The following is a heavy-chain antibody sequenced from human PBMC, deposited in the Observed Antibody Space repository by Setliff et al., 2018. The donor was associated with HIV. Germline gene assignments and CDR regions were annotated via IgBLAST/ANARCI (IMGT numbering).Heavy chain of an antibody. CDR1: GGSISSRNW. J-gene: IGHJ6*02. D-gene: IGHD2-15*01. Sequence: SETLSLTCAVSGGSISSRNWWSWVRQPPGKGLEWIGSIYYGGSTYYNPSLNSRVTISVDTSKNQFSLKLSSVTAADTAVYYCAREQYHFVVDYYYYYGMDVWGQGNTVTVSS. V-gene: IGHV4-4*02. CDR3: AREQYHFVVDYYYYYGMDV. CDR2: IYYGGST.